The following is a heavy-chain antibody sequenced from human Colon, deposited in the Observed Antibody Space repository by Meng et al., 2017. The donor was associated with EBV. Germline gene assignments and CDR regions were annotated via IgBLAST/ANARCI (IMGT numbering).Heavy chain of an antibody. CDR1: GYTFSTYT. CDR3: ARGGNFDP. Sequence: QVQLVQSGFELKKPGASVKFSCKASGYTFSTYTINWVRQAHGRGLEWMGWISTNTGTPTYTQGFTGRFVFSLDTPVSTAYLQISSLKAEDTAVYYCARGGNFDPWGQGTLVTVSS. CDR2: ISTNTGTP. V-gene: IGHV7-4-1*02. D-gene: IGHD2/OR15-2a*01. J-gene: IGHJ5*02.